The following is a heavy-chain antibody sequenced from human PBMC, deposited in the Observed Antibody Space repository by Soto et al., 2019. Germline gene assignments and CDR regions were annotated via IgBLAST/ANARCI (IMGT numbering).Heavy chain of an antibody. V-gene: IGHV3-11*06. D-gene: IGHD2-15*01. Sequence: QVQLVESGGGLVKPGGSLRLSCAASGFTFSDYYMSWIRQAPGKGLEWVSYISSSSSYTNYADSMKGRFTISRDNAKNSLYLQMNSLRAEDTAVYYCARGYCSGGSCYLGYFDYWGQGTLVTVSS. J-gene: IGHJ4*02. CDR2: ISSSSSYT. CDR1: GFTFSDYY. CDR3: ARGYCSGGSCYLGYFDY.